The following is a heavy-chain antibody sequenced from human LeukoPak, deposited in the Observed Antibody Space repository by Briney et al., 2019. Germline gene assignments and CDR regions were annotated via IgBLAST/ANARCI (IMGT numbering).Heavy chain of an antibody. D-gene: IGHD1-26*01. J-gene: IGHJ4*02. CDR3: GRGASVVGAKYYFDY. V-gene: IGHV3-49*04. Sequence: PGGSLRLSCTTTGFTLGDYGMTWVRQAPGKGLEWVGFIRSRLYGGTTEYAASVEDRFTVSRDDSKSIAYLQMNNVNTEDRALYFCGRGASVVGAKYYFDYWGQGTLVTVSS. CDR2: IRSRLYGGTT. CDR1: GFTLGDYG.